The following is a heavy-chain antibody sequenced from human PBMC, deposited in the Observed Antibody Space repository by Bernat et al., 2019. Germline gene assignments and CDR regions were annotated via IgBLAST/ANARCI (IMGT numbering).Heavy chain of an antibody. Sequence: QVQLQESGPGLVKPSETLSLTCTVSGGSISSYYWNWIRQPPGKGLEWIGYIYYSGSTNYSPSLKSRVTISVDTSKNQFSLKLSSVTAADTAVYYCARGDESTKTGDRGGYYYYMDVWGKGTTVTVSS. D-gene: IGHD7-27*01. CDR2: IYYSGST. CDR1: GGSISSYY. V-gene: IGHV4-59*01. CDR3: ARGDESTKTGDRGGYYYYMDV. J-gene: IGHJ6*03.